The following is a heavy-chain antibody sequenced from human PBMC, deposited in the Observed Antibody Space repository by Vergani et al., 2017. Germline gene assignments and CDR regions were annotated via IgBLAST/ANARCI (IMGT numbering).Heavy chain of an antibody. CDR3: ARDFRTVYGSGQYYYYYYGMDV. CDR2: IYSGGST. D-gene: IGHD3-10*01. Sequence: EVQLLESGGGLVQPGGSLRLSCAASGFTFSSYAMSWVRQAPGKGLEWVSVIYSGGSTYYADSVKGRFTISRDNSKNTLYLQMNSLRAEDTAVYYCARDFRTVYGSGQYYYYYYGMDVWGQGTTVTVSS. V-gene: IGHV3-23*03. J-gene: IGHJ6*02. CDR1: GFTFSSYA.